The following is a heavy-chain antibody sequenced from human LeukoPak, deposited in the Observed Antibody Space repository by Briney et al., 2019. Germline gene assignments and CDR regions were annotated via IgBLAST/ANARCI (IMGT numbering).Heavy chain of an antibody. D-gene: IGHD3-22*01. J-gene: IGHJ3*02. CDR2: IKSKTDGGTT. V-gene: IGHV3-15*01. Sequence: GGSLRLSCAASGFTFSNAWMSWVRQAPGKGLEWVGRIKSKTDGGTTDYAAPVKGRFTISRDDSKNTLYLQMNSLKTEDTAVYYCTTARYHYDSSGAWDAFDIWGQGTMVTVSS. CDR3: TTARYHYDSSGAWDAFDI. CDR1: GFTFSNAW.